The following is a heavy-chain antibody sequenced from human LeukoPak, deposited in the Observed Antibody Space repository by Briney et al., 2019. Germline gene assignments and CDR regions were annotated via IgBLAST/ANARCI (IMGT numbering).Heavy chain of an antibody. CDR3: ARVSSTDYYDNRGWFDT. CDR1: GGSISSGSYY. J-gene: IGHJ5*02. V-gene: IGHV4-61*02. Sequence: PSETLSLTCTVSGGSISSGSYYWSWIRQPAGKGLEWIGRIYTSGSTNYNPSLKSRVTISVDTSKNQFSLKLSSVTAADTAVYYCARVSSTDYYDNRGWFDTWGQGTLVTVSS. D-gene: IGHD3-22*01. CDR2: IYTSGST.